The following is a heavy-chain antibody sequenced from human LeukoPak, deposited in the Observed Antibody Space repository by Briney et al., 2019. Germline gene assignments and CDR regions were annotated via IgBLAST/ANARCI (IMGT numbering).Heavy chain of an antibody. CDR2: IFYSGSM. CDR1: GGSISSGDYY. J-gene: IGHJ4*02. V-gene: IGHV4-30-4*01. CDR3: ARQTTVISFDY. D-gene: IGHD4-17*01. Sequence: SQTLSLTCTVSGGSISSGDYYWTWIRQPPGKGLEWMGYIFYSGSMYYNPSLKSRLTISVDTSKNQFSLKLRSVTAADTAVYYCARQTTVISFDYWGQRAVVTVSS.